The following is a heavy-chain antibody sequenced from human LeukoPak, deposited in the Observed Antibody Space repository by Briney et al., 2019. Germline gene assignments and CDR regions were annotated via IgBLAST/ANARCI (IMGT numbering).Heavy chain of an antibody. CDR1: GFTFSSYS. J-gene: IGHJ5*02. CDR3: SKVAPRAFGYSIPEFEP. Sequence: GGSLRLSCAASGFTFSSYSMNWVRQAPGQGLEWVSYIASDSTTMFYADSVKGRFTASRDNAENSMYLQMNSLRGEDTAVYYCSKVAPRAFGYSIPEFEPWRQGPRDTVPS. V-gene: IGHV3-48*01. D-gene: IGHD4-11*01. CDR2: IASDSTTM.